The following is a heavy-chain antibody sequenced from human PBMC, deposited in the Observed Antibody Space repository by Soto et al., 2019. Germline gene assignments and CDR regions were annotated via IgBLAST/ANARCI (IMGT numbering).Heavy chain of an antibody. J-gene: IGHJ4*02. CDR2: IWYDGSNK. Sequence: PGGSLRLSCAASGFTFSSYGMHWVRQAPGKGLEWVAVIWYDGSNKYYADSVKGRFTISRDNSKNTLYLQMNSLRAEDTAVYYCARVRLDSSGYYDFDYWAQGTLGTVPS. CDR1: GFTFSSYG. D-gene: IGHD3-22*01. V-gene: IGHV3-33*01. CDR3: ARVRLDSSGYYDFDY.